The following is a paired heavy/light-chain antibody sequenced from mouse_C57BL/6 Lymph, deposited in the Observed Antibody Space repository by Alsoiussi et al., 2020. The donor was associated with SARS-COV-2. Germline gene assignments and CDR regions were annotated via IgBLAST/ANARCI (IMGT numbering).Light chain of an antibody. Sequence: DIVMTQSPSSLAMSVGQKVTMSCKSSQSLLNSSNQKNYLAWYQQKPGQSPKLLVYFASTRESGVPDRFIGSGSGTDFTLTISSVQAEDLADYFCQQHYSTPWTFGGGTKLEIK. CDR3: QQHYSTPWT. J-gene: IGKJ1*01. CDR2: FAS. CDR1: QSLLNSSNQKNY. V-gene: IGKV8-24*01.
Heavy chain of an antibody. CDR2: INPSSGYT. CDR3: ARSGLGPH. CDR1: GYTFTSYT. D-gene: IGHD4-1*01. J-gene: IGHJ3*01. Sequence: QVQLQQSGAELARPGASVKMSCKASGYTFTSYTMHWVKQRPGQGLEWIGYINPSSGYTKYNQKFKDKATLTADKSSSTAYMQLSSLTSEDSAVYYCARSGLGPHWGQGTLVTVSA. V-gene: IGHV1-4*01.